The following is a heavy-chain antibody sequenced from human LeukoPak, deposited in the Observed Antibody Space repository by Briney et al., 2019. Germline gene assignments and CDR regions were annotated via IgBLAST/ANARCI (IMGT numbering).Heavy chain of an antibody. V-gene: IGHV1-2*02. CDR2: INPNSGGT. CDR3: ARGPGMQRLVLDY. CDR1: GYTFTGHY. J-gene: IGHJ4*02. D-gene: IGHD6-13*01. Sequence: ASVKVSCKASGYTFTGHYMHWVRQAPGQGLEWMGWINPNSGGTNYAQKLQGRVTMTRDTSISTAYMELSSLRSEDTAVYYCARGPGMQRLVLDYWGQGTLVTVSS.